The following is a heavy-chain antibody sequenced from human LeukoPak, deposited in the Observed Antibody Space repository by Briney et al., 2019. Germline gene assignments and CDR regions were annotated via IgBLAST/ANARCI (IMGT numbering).Heavy chain of an antibody. D-gene: IGHD2-2*01. CDR3: TTGFVVVPAAIAMSDY. CDR1: GFTFSNAW. J-gene: IGHJ4*02. Sequence: GGSLRLSCAASGFTFSNAWMSWIRQAPGKGLEWVGRIKSKTDGGKTDYAAPVKGRFTISRDDSKNTLYLQMNSLKTEDTAVYFCTTGFVVVPAAIAMSDYWGQGTLVTVSS. CDR2: IKSKTDGGKT. V-gene: IGHV3-15*05.